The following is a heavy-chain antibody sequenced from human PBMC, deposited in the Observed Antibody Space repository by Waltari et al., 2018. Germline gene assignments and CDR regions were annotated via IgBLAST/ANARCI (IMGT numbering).Heavy chain of an antibody. V-gene: IGHV4-38-2*01. Sequence: QVQLQESGPGLVKPSETLSLTCAVSGYSIGSGYYWGWIRQPPGKGLEWIGSIYHRGSTYYNPALKSRVTISVYTSKNQFSLKLSSVTAADTAVYYCARWGGTYYYDSSGYDYWGQGTLVTVSS. J-gene: IGHJ4*02. D-gene: IGHD3-22*01. CDR2: IYHRGST. CDR3: ARWGGTYYYDSSGYDY. CDR1: GYSIGSGYY.